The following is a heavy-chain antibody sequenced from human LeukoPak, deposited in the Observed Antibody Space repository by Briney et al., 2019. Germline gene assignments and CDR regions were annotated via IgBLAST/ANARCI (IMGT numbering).Heavy chain of an antibody. CDR3: ARGVDYYGV. V-gene: IGHV4-59*01. D-gene: IGHD3-10*01. J-gene: IGHJ4*02. CDR1: GGSISSYY. CDR2: IYYSGST. Sequence: SETLSLTCTVSGGSISSYYWSRIRQPPGKGLEWIGYIYYSGSTNYNPSLKSRVTISVDTSKNQFSLKLSSVTAADTAVYYCARGVDYYGVWGQGTLVTVSS.